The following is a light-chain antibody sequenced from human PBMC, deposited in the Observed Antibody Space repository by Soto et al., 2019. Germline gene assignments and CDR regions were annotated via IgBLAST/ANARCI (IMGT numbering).Light chain of an antibody. J-gene: IGKJ1*01. CDR2: ATS. CDR3: QQYGSSPPT. V-gene: IGKV3-20*01. Sequence: EIVLTQSPGTLSLSPGERATLYCRASQSVDSTYLAWYQQKPDQSPRLLIYATSTRAAGIPDRFSGSGSGTDFTLTISRLEPEDFALYYCQQYGSSPPTFGQGTKVDI. CDR1: QSVDSTY.